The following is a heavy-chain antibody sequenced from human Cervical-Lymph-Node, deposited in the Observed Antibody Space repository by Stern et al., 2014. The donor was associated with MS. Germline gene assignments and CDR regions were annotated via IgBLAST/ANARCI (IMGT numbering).Heavy chain of an antibody. D-gene: IGHD1-26*01. V-gene: IGHV4-59*01. CDR1: GGSLTSKY. Sequence: QVQLQESGPGLVKPSETVSLTCTVSGGSLTSKYWNRIRQPPGKGMEWIGYIYSDGNTNYNPSIKNRVTISQDTSTNQFSLSLTSVTAADTAVYYCARVTGRGTRQNWFDSWGQGTLLTVSS. CDR2: IYSDGNT. CDR3: ARVTGRGTRQNWFDS. J-gene: IGHJ5*01.